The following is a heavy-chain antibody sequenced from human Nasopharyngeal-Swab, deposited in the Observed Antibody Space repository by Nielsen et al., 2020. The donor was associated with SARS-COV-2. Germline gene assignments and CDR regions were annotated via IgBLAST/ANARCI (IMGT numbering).Heavy chain of an antibody. V-gene: IGHV3-9*03. J-gene: IGHJ4*02. Sequence: SLKISCAASGFTFDDYAMHWVRQAPGKGLEWVSGISWNSGYIVYADSVKGRFTISRDNAKNSLYLQMNSLRAEDMALYYCAKEHSSTWNYLDYWGQGTLVTVSS. CDR3: AKEHSSTWNYLDY. CDR1: GFTFDDYA. CDR2: ISWNSGYI. D-gene: IGHD6-13*01.